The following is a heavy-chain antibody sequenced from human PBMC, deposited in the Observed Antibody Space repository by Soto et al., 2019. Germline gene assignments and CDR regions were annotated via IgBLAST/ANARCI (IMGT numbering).Heavy chain of an antibody. CDR3: ARRDYDILTGKSYYFDY. Sequence: GESLKISCKGSGYSFTSYWIGWVRQMPGKGLEWMGIIYPGDSDTRYSPSFQGQVTISADKSISTAYLQWSSLKASDTAMYYCARRDYDILTGKSYYFDYWGQGTLVTVSS. D-gene: IGHD3-9*01. CDR1: GYSFTSYW. J-gene: IGHJ4*02. CDR2: IYPGDSDT. V-gene: IGHV5-51*01.